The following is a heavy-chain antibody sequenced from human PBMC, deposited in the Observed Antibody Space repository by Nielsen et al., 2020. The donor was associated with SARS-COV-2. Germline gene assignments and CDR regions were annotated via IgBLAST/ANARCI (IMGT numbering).Heavy chain of an antibody. CDR1: GFTFSSLW. J-gene: IGHJ3*01. CDR2: IKPDGSQK. V-gene: IGHV3-7*01. Sequence: GGSLRLSCAASGFTFSSLWMSWVRQVPRKGLEWVADIKPDGSQKFYLDSVKGRFTISRDNAKNSMSLQMNSLRVEDTAVYYCARDWSRAFDVWGQGTMVTVSS. CDR3: ARDWSRAFDV.